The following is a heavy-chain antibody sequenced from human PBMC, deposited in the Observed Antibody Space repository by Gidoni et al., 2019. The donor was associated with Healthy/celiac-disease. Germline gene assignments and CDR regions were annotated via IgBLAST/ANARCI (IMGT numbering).Heavy chain of an antibody. CDR2: IYTSGST. J-gene: IGHJ6*02. V-gene: IGHV4-61*02. CDR1: GGAISSRSYD. CDR3: ASIAARRGSRYYSYYGMDV. D-gene: IGHD6-6*01. Sequence: QVQLQESGPGPAKPSQTLSLTGTVPGGAISSRSYDWSWSRQPAGKGLEWIGRIYTSGSTNYNPSLKSRVTISVDTSKNQFSLKLSSVTAADTAVYYCASIAARRGSRYYSYYGMDVWGQGTTVTVSS.